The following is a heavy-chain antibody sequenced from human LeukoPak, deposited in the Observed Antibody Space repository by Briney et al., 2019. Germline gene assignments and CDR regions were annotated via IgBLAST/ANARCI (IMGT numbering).Heavy chain of an antibody. CDR3: ANLGLDSLDV. CDR1: GFTFSSYT. CDR2: VSGSGSIT. D-gene: IGHD3/OR15-3a*01. J-gene: IGHJ6*02. Sequence: GGSLRLSCAASGFTFSSYTMSWIRQAPGKGLRWVSAVSGSGSITSHSDSVRGRFTISRDNSKSTLYLQMNSLRAEDTAVYYCANLGLDSLDVWGQGTTVTVSS. V-gene: IGHV3-23*01.